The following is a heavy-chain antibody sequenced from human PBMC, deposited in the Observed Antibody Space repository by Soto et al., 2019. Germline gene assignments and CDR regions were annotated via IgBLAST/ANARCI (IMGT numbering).Heavy chain of an antibody. J-gene: IGHJ5*01. CDR3: TRDLRWLDS. CDR2: IKSKPDGGTI. CDR1: GFTFSNAW. Sequence: EVQLVESGGGLVKPGGSIRLSCAASGFTFSNAWMNWVRQAPGRGLEWVGRIKSKPDGGTIDYAAPVKARFTISRDDSKNTLYLQMNSLKTEGTAVYYCTRDLRWLDSWGQGALVTVSS. V-gene: IGHV3-15*07.